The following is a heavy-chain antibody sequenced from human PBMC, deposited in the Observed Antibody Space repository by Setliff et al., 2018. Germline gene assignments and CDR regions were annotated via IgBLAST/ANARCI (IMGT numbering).Heavy chain of an antibody. CDR1: GFTFSSYW. J-gene: IGHJ6*02. V-gene: IGHV3-7*01. Sequence: SLRLSCAASGFTFSSYWMSWVRQAPGKGLEWVANIKQDGSEKYYVDSVKGRFTISRDNAKNSLYLQMNSLRAEDTAVYYCARDPYYDILTAKRYGMDVWGQGTTVTVSS. D-gene: IGHD3-9*01. CDR3: ARDPYYDILTAKRYGMDV. CDR2: IKQDGSEK.